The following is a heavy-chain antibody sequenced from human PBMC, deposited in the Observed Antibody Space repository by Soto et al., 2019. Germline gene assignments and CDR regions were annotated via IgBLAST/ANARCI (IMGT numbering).Heavy chain of an antibody. CDR3: ARGHTAMVRSDPWYYYMDV. D-gene: IGHD5-18*01. J-gene: IGHJ6*03. CDR1: GGSFSGYY. Sequence: PSETLSLTCAVYGGSFSGYYSSWIRQPPGKGLEWIGEINHSGSTNYNPSLKSRVTISVDTSKNQFSLKLSSVTAADTAVYYCARGHTAMVRSDPWYYYMDVWGKGTTVTVSS. CDR2: INHSGST. V-gene: IGHV4-34*01.